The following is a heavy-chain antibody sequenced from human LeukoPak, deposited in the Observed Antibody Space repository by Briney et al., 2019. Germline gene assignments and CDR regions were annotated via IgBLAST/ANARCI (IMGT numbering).Heavy chain of an antibody. V-gene: IGHV4-34*01. CDR1: GRSFSGYY. D-gene: IGHD3-3*01. CDR3: ARGLGAPYYAFWRGLVGYYYYYMDV. CDR2: INHSGST. J-gene: IGHJ6*03. Sequence: SETLSLTCAVYGRSFSGYYWSWIRQPPGKGLEWIGEINHSGSTNYNPSLKSRVTISVDTSKNQFSLKLSSVTAADTAVYYCARGLGAPYYAFWRGLVGYYYYYMDVWGKGTTVTVSS.